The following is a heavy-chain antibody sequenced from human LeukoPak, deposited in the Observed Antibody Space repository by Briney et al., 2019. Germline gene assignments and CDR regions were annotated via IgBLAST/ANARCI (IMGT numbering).Heavy chain of an antibody. CDR1: GGSFSGYF. J-gene: IGHJ4*02. CDR2: ISHSGST. CDR3: ARGRGIQLWLRYFDY. V-gene: IGHV4-34*01. Sequence: SETLSLTCAVSGGSFSGYFWSWIRQPPGKGLEWIGEISHSGSTNYNPSLKSRVTISVDTSKNQFSLKLSSVTAADTSLYYCARGRGIQLWLRYFDYWGQGALVTVSS. D-gene: IGHD5-18*01.